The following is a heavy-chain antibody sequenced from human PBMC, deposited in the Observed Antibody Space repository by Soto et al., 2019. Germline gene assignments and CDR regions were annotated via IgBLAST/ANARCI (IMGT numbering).Heavy chain of an antibody. J-gene: IGHJ4*02. CDR3: ARDDRITVLKY. D-gene: IGHD1-20*01. V-gene: IGHV3-33*01. CDR1: GFDFSRHG. Sequence: QVELVESGGGVVQPGRSLRLPCTTSGFDFSRHGYHWVRQVPGKGLEWVSAIWHDGSKKYYVDSVQGRFTVSRDDSESTMYLQMNSLRPEDTAVYHCARDDRITVLKYWGQGALVTVSS. CDR2: IWHDGSKK.